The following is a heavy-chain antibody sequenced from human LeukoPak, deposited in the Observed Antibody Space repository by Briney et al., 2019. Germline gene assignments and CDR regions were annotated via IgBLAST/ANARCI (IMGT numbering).Heavy chain of an antibody. CDR1: GFTFSSYG. Sequence: GGSLRLSCAAPGFTFSSYGMHWVRQAPGKGLEWVAVISYDGSNKYYGDSVKGRFTISRDNSKNTLYLQMNSLRAEDTAVYYCAKDPTGYCTNGVCYEDWGQGTLVTVSS. J-gene: IGHJ4*02. V-gene: IGHV3-30*18. CDR3: AKDPTGYCTNGVCYED. CDR2: ISYDGSNK. D-gene: IGHD2-8*01.